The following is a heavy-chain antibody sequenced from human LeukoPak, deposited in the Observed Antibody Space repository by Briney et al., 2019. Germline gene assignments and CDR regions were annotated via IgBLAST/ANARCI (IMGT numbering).Heavy chain of an antibody. CDR2: VHTSGST. J-gene: IGHJ5*02. V-gene: IGHV4-61*02. Sequence: SQTLSLTCAVSGGSITSGAYYWSWIRQPAVKGLEWIGRVHTSGSTNYNSSLKSRVTISIDTSKNHFSLKLSSVTAADTAVYFCAREVFGSGNDYKGWFDPWGQGTLVTVSS. CDR3: AREVFGSGNDYKGWFDP. D-gene: IGHD3-10*01. CDR1: GGSITSGAYY.